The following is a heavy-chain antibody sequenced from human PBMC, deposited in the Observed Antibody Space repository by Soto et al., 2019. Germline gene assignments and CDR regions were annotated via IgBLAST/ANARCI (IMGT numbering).Heavy chain of an antibody. CDR3: VWQADFYCGRAV. V-gene: IGHV3-15*07. J-gene: IGHJ6*02. Sequence: EVLLVESGGGLITPGGSIRLYFDDSGFPYSPAWMTWVRRAPGEGREWVGLIKSQGGGRTAHYAEPVKGRFTISRDGSRDTVYLHLNSLKHEATAVYYCVWQADFYCGRAVWGQGRTVTVSS. CDR2: IKSQGGGRTA. CDR1: GFPYSPAW.